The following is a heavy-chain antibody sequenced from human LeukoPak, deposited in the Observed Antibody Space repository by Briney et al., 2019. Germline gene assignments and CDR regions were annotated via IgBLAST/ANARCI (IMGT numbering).Heavy chain of an antibody. V-gene: IGHV4-38-2*01. CDR3: ARTLLFLTEGFAY. CDR1: GYSISSGFY. Sequence: SETRSLTCAVSGYSISSGFYWGWIRQPPGKGLEWIGSIYHSGSTYYNPSLKSRLTISVHTSKNQFSLQLTSVTAADTAVYYCARTLLFLTEGFAYWGQGTLVTVSS. CDR2: IYHSGST. J-gene: IGHJ4*02. D-gene: IGHD2/OR15-2a*01.